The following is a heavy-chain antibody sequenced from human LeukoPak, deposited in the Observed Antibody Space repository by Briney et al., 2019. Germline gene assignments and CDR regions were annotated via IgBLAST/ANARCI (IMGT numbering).Heavy chain of an antibody. CDR3: AAMGYGDYGGY. CDR2: IIPILGIA. Sequence: SVKVSCKASGGTFSSYAISWVRQAPGQGLEWMGRIIPILGIANYAQKFQGRVTITADKSTSTAYMELSSLRSEDTAVYYCAAMGYGDYGGYWGQGTLVTVSS. D-gene: IGHD4-17*01. V-gene: IGHV1-69*04. CDR1: GGTFSSYA. J-gene: IGHJ4*02.